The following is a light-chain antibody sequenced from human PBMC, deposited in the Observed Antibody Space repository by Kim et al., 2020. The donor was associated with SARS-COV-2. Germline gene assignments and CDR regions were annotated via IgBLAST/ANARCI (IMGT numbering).Light chain of an antibody. CDR2: DAS. CDR3: QQCDTYPRT. CDR1: QSISTF. J-gene: IGKJ2*01. V-gene: IGKV1-39*01. Sequence: SASVGDRVTITCRASQSISTFLNWYQQRPGKAPKLLMYDASSLQSGVPSRFSGSGSGTDFTLTISSLQPGDFATYFCQQCDTYPRTFGQGTKLEI.